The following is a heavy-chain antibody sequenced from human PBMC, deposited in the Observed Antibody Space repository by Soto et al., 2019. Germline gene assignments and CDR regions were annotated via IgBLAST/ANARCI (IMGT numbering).Heavy chain of an antibody. CDR2: IYRGGST. J-gene: IGHJ4*02. V-gene: IGHV3-53*01. Sequence: PGGSLRLSCAASGLTVSSNYMSWVRQAPGKGLEWVSVIYRGGSTYYADSVKGRFTISRDSSKNTLYLQMNSLRVEDTAVYYCAITTPSSGWYGDPPDYWGQGTLVTVSS. D-gene: IGHD6-19*01. CDR1: GLTVSSNY. CDR3: AITTPSSGWYGDPPDY.